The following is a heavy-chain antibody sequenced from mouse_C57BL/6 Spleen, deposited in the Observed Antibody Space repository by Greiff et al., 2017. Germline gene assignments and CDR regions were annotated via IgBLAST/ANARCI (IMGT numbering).Heavy chain of an antibody. V-gene: IGHV1-66*01. CDR3: AKGGLLRHFDY. D-gene: IGHD1-2*01. Sequence: QVQLKQSGPELVKPGASVKISCKASGYSFPSYYIHWVKQRPGQGLEWIGWIYPGSGNTKYNEKFKGKATLTADTSSSTAYMQLSSLTSEDSAVYYCAKGGLLRHFDYWGQGTTLTVSS. CDR2: IYPGSGNT. J-gene: IGHJ2*01. CDR1: GYSFPSYY.